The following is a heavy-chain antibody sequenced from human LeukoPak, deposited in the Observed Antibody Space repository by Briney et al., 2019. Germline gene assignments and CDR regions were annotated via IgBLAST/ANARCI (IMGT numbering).Heavy chain of an antibody. D-gene: IGHD2-2*01. Sequence: GGSLRLSCAASGFTFSSYWMSWVRQAPGKGLEWVANIKQDGSEKYYVDSVKGRFTISRDNAKNSLYLQMNSLRAEDTAVYYCASGVVVPAAPFDYWGQGTLVTVSS. CDR1: GFTFSSYW. J-gene: IGHJ4*02. CDR3: ASGVVVPAAPFDY. V-gene: IGHV3-7*01. CDR2: IKQDGSEK.